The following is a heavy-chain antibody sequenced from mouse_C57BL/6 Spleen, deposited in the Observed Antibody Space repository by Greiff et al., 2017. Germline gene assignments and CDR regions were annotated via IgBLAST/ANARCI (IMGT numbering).Heavy chain of an antibody. CDR2: IDPSDSET. CDR3: ARFYYYGSSWCAY. CDR1: GYTFTSYW. Sequence: VKLQQPGAELVRPGSSVKLSCKASGYTFTSYWMHWVKQRPIQGLEWIGNIDPSDSETHYNQKFKDKATLTVDKSSSTAYMQLSSLTSEDSAVYYCARFYYYGSSWCAYWGQGTLVTVAA. J-gene: IGHJ3*01. V-gene: IGHV1-52*01. D-gene: IGHD1-1*01.